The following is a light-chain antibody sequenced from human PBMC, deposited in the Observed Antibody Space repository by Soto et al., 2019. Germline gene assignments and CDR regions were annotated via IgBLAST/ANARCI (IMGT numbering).Light chain of an antibody. J-gene: IGKJ2*01. V-gene: IGKV3-20*01. CDR1: QTVSSSY. CDR2: GTS. Sequence: IVLTQSPGTLSLSPGESATLSCRAIQTVSSSYVAWYQQKHGRPPRLLIYGTSSRAAGVPDRFSGSGSGTDLTLTISRLQPEDFGVYYCQQYASVPYTFGQGTNLEI. CDR3: QQYASVPYT.